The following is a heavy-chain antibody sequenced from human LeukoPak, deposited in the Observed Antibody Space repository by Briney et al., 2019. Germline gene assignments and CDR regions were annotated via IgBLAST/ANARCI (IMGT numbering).Heavy chain of an antibody. CDR2: INHSGST. D-gene: IGHD3-3*01. V-gene: IGHV4-34*01. J-gene: IGHJ3*02. CDR3: ARVRSSGYDFWSGSPEGDAFDI. CDR1: GGSFSGYY. Sequence: PSETLSLTCAVYGGSFSGYYWSWIRQPPGKGLEWIGEINHSGSTNYNPSLKSRVTISVDTSKNQFSLKLSSVTAADAAVYYCARVRSSGYDFWSGSPEGDAFDIWGQGTMVTVSS.